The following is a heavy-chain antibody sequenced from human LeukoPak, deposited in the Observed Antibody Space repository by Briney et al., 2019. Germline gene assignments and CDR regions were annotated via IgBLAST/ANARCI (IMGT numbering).Heavy chain of an antibody. CDR2: ISSSSTI. Sequence: SGGSLRLSCAASGFTFSSYSMNWVRQAPGKGLEWVSYISSSSTIYYADSVKGRFTISRDNAKNSLYLQMNSLRAEDTAVYYCARDEDGDYGFDYWGQGTLVTVSS. V-gene: IGHV3-48*01. CDR1: GFTFSSYS. J-gene: IGHJ4*02. D-gene: IGHD4-17*01. CDR3: ARDEDGDYGFDY.